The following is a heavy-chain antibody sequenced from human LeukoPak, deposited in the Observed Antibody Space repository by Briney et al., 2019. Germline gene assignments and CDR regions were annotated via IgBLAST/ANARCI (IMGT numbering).Heavy chain of an antibody. CDR1: GLTFSKYW. D-gene: IGHD2-8*02. V-gene: IGHV3-7*03. CDR2: INQDGNES. CDR3: VSRGCTADGCFLSSFHCFDH. J-gene: IGHJ4*02. Sequence: GGSLRLSCAASGLTFSKYWLTWVPQAPGKGLECVANINQDGNESNYVDSLKGRFTISRDNAKTSLYMQMNSLKDEDTAVYHCVSRGCTADGCFLSSFHCFDHWGQGSLVTVSS.